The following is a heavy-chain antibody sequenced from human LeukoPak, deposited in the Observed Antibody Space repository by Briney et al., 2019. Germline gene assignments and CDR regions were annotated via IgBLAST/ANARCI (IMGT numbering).Heavy chain of an antibody. CDR1: GHTFTSYY. D-gene: IGHD6-13*01. V-gene: IGHV1-3*03. CDR2: INAGNGNT. CDR3: ARAHLGQQLVPYDY. Sequence: ASVKVSCKASGHTFTSYYMHWVRQAPGQRLEWMGWINAGNGNTKYSQEFQGRVTITRDTSASTAYMELSSLRSEDMAVYYCARAHLGQQLVPYDYWGQGTLVTVSS. J-gene: IGHJ4*02.